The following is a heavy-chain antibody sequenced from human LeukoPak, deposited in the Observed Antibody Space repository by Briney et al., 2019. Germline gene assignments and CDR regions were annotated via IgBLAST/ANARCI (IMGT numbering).Heavy chain of an antibody. Sequence: MTSETLSLTCTVSGGSISSYYWSWIRQPPGKGLEWIGYIYYSGSTNYNPSLKSRVTISVDTPKNQFSLKLSSVTAADTAVYYCAREAVAGTTHFDYWGQGTLVTVSS. CDR2: IYYSGST. V-gene: IGHV4-59*01. D-gene: IGHD6-19*01. J-gene: IGHJ4*02. CDR1: GGSISSYY. CDR3: AREAVAGTTHFDY.